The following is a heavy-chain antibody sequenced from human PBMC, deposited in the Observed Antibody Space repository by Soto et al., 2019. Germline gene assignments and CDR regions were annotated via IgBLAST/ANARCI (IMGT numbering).Heavy chain of an antibody. D-gene: IGHD2-15*01. Sequence: SETLSLTCAVSGGSISSGGYSWSWIRQPPGKGLEWIGYIYHSGSTYYNPSLKSRVTISVDRSKNQFSLKLSSVTAADTAVYYCARGVSDNNWFDPWGQGTLVTVSS. CDR1: GGSISSGGYS. CDR2: IYHSGST. J-gene: IGHJ5*02. CDR3: ARGVSDNNWFDP. V-gene: IGHV4-30-2*01.